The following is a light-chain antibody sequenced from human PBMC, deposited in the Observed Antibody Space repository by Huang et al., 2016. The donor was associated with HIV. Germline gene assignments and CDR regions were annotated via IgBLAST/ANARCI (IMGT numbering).Light chain of an antibody. CDR3: QQYNNWPPA. V-gene: IGKV3-15*01. CDR2: GTS. Sequence: EVVMTQSPVTLSVSPGEIATLSCRASRSLSSTLAWYQQKLGQAPRLLIYGTSTLATGIPARFSGTGSGTEFTLTISSLQSEDFAVYYCQQYNNWPPAFGQGTKVEIK. CDR1: RSLSST. J-gene: IGKJ1*01.